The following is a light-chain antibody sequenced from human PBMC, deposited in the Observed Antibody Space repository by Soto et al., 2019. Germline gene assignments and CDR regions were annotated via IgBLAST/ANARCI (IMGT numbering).Light chain of an antibody. CDR3: LQAIFLLRR. Sequence: AIKMNPSPSALSAYVGDRVTISCRASQGIGNALGWYQQTPGKPPKVLIYGASNLQSGVPPRFSGSGSGTDFTLAISSLQPEDSATYCCLQAIFLLRRFAQGTMVDI. J-gene: IGKJ1*01. V-gene: IGKV1-6*01. CDR2: GAS. CDR1: QGIGNA.